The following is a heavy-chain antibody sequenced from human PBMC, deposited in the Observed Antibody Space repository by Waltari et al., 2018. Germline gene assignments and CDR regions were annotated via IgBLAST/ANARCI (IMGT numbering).Heavy chain of an antibody. CDR1: GGSISSGSYY. CDR3: ASTVTTGTYYFDY. D-gene: IGHD4-17*01. V-gene: IGHV4-61*09. J-gene: IGHJ4*02. CDR2: IYTSGST. Sequence: QVQLQESGPGLVKPSQTLSLTCTVSGGSISSGSYYWSWIRQPAGKGLEWIGYIYTSGSTNYNPSLKSRVTISVDTSKNQFSLKLSSVTAADTAVYYCASTVTTGTYYFDYCGQGTLVTVSS.